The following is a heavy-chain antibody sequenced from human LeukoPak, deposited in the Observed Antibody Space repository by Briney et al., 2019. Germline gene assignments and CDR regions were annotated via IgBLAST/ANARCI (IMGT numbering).Heavy chain of an antibody. D-gene: IGHD5-18*01. CDR2: IYYTGGT. CDR3: ARLGSQLWRYFDC. V-gene: IGHV4-59*12. Sequence: SETLSLTCTVSGGSIGSNYWTWIRHPPGKGLEYIGYIYYTGGTNYNPSLKSRVTISVDTSKNQFSLKLSSVTAADTAVYFCARLGSQLWRYFDCWGQGTLVTVSS. CDR1: GGSIGSNY. J-gene: IGHJ4*02.